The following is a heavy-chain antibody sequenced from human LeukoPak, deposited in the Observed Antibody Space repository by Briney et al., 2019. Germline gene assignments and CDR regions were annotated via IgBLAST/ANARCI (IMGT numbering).Heavy chain of an antibody. D-gene: IGHD2-15*01. CDR3: ARRTDRGYCSGGSCENWFDA. CDR1: GYTFTSYA. V-gene: IGHV1-18*01. J-gene: IGHJ5*02. Sequence: GASVKVSCKASGYTFTSYAISWVRQAPGQGLEWMGWISVYNGNTNYAQKLQGRVTVTTDTSTSTAYMELRSLTSDDTAVYYCARRTDRGYCSGGSCENWFDAWGQGTLVTVSS. CDR2: ISVYNGNT.